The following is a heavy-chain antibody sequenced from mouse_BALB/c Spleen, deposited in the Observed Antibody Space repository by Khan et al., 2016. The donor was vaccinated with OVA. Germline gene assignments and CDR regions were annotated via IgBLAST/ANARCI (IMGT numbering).Heavy chain of an antibody. CDR1: GYTFTTYW. Sequence: QVQLKESGAELAKPGASVKMSCKASGYTFTTYWMHWVQQRPGQGLEWIGYINPTSGYTDYTEKFKDRATLSADKTSSTAYMQLSSLTSEDSAVYYCTRDRIDYWGQGTTLTVSS. J-gene: IGHJ2*01. V-gene: IGHV1-7*01. CDR3: TRDRIDY. CDR2: INPTSGYT.